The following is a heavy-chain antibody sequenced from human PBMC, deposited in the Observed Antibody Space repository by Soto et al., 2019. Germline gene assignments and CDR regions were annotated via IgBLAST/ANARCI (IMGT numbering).Heavy chain of an antibody. V-gene: IGHV4-31*03. CDR3: ARVGTTVTIDYYYYYMDV. CDR2: IYYSGST. J-gene: IGHJ6*03. Sequence: SETLSLTCTVSGGSIGSGGYYWSWIRQHPGKGLEWIGYIYYSGSTYYNPSLKSRVTISVDTSKNQFSLKLSSVTAADTAVYYCARVGTTVTIDYYYYYMDVWGKGTTVTVSS. CDR1: GGSIGSGGYY. D-gene: IGHD4-17*01.